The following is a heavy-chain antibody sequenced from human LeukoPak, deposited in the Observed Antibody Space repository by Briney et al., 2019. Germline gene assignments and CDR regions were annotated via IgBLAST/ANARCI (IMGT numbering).Heavy chain of an antibody. CDR3: ARVSGMAASDY. V-gene: IGHV4-39*07. D-gene: IGHD6-13*01. J-gene: IGHJ4*02. CDR1: GGSISSSSYY. Sequence: SETLSLTCTVSGGSISSSSYYWGWIRQPPGKGLEWIGSIYYSGSTNYNPSLKSRVTISVDTSKNQFSLKLSSVTAADTAVYYCARVSGMAASDYWGQGTLVTVSS. CDR2: IYYSGST.